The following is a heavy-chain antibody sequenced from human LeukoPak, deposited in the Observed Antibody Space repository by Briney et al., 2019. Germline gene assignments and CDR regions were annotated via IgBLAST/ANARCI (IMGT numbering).Heavy chain of an antibody. CDR1: GGSFSGYY. Sequence: SETLSLTCAVYGGSFSGYYWSWIRQPPGKGLEWIGEINHSGSTNYNPSLRSRVTISVDTSKNQFSLKLSSVTAADTAVYYCARGGRQGDYWGQGTLVTVSS. J-gene: IGHJ4*02. CDR2: INHSGST. V-gene: IGHV4-34*01. CDR3: ARGGRQGDY. D-gene: IGHD1-26*01.